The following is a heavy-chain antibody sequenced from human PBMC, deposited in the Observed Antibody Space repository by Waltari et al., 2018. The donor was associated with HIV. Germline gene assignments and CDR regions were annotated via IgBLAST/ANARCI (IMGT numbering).Heavy chain of an antibody. CDR1: GFTFSSYS. D-gene: IGHD3-10*01. Sequence: EVQLVESGGGLVKPGGSLRLSCAASGFTFSSYSMNWVRQAPGKGLEWVSSISSSSSYIYYADSVKGRFTISRDNAKNSLYLQMNSLRAEDTAVYYCARGIITMGAFDIWGQGTMVTVSS. CDR2: ISSSSSYI. CDR3: ARGIITMGAFDI. V-gene: IGHV3-21*01. J-gene: IGHJ3*02.